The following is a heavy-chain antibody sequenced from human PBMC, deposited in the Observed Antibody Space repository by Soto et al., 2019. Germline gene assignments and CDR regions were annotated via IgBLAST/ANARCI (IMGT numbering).Heavy chain of an antibody. V-gene: IGHV3-21*01. CDR1: GFTFSSYS. CDR2: ISSSSSYI. CDR3: ASDVTYYDFWSGYHAPY. Sequence: GGSLRLSCAASGFTFSSYSMNWVRQAPGKRLEWVSSISSSSSYICYADSVKGRFTISRDNAKTSLYLQMNSLRAEDTVVYYCASDVTYYDFWSGYHAPYWGQGTLVTVSS. J-gene: IGHJ4*02. D-gene: IGHD3-3*01.